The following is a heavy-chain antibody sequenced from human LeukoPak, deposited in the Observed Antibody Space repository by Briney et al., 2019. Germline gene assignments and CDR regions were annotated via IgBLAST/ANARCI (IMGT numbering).Heavy chain of an antibody. CDR2: MNPNSGNT. J-gene: IGHJ4*02. CDR1: GYTFTSYD. Sequence: ASVKVSCKASGYTFTSYDINWVRRATGQGLEWMGWMNPNSGNTGYAQKFQGRVTMTRDMSTSTVYMELSSLRSEDTAVYYCAREQAAAAFDYWGQGTLVTVSS. V-gene: IGHV1-8*01. CDR3: AREQAAAAFDY. D-gene: IGHD6-13*01.